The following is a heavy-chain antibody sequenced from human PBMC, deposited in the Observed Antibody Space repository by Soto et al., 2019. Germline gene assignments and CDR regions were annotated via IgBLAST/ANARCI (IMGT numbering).Heavy chain of an antibody. V-gene: IGHV3-7*03. CDR2: IKQDGSEK. D-gene: IGHD5-18*01. Sequence: GGSLRLSCAASGFTFSSYWMSWVRQAPGKGLEWVANIKQDGSEKYYVDSVKGRFTISRDNAKNSLYLQMNSLRAEDTAVYYCARAVIQLWLIRYSPCGTHVWGQATILTGSS. CDR1: GFTFSSYW. CDR3: ARAVIQLWLIRYSPCGTHV. J-gene: IGHJ6*02.